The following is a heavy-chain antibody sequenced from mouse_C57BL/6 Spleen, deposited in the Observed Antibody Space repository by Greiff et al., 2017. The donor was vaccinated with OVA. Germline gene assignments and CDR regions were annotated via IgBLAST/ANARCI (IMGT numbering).Heavy chain of an antibody. J-gene: IGHJ4*01. V-gene: IGHV1-22*01. CDR3: ASYGNYVGFYYAMDY. CDR2: INPNNGGT. Sequence: EVKLMESGPELVKPGASVKMSCKASGYTFTDYNMHWVKQSHGKSLEWIGYINPNNGGTSYNQKFKGKATLTVNKSSSTAYMELRSLTSEDSAVYHCASYGNYVGFYYAMDYWGQGTSVTVSS. CDR1: GYTFTDYN. D-gene: IGHD2-1*01.